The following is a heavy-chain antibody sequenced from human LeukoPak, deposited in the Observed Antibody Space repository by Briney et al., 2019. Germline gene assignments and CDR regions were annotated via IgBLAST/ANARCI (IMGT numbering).Heavy chain of an antibody. CDR2: ISSSSSYI. CDR1: GFTFSSYS. D-gene: IGHD3-3*01. V-gene: IGHV3-21*04. J-gene: IGHJ3*02. Sequence: GGSLRLSCAASGFTFSSYSMNWVRQAPGKGLEWVSSISSSSSYIYYADSVKGRFTISRDNAKNSLYLQMNSLRAEDTAVYYCARAGYYDFWSGYWNDAFDIWGQGTMVTVSS. CDR3: ARAGYYDFWSGYWNDAFDI.